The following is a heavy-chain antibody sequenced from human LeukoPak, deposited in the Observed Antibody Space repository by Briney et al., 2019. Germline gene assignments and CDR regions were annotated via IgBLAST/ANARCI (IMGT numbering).Heavy chain of an antibody. CDR2: ISGSGGST. J-gene: IGHJ4*02. V-gene: IGHV3-23*01. CDR1: GFTFSSYA. Sequence: GGSLRLSCAASGFTFSSYAMSWVRQAPGKGLGWVSAISGSGGSTYYADSVKGRFTISRDNSKNTLYLQMNSLRAEDTAVYYCAKDSLGSGYLAFDYWGQGTLVTVSS. CDR3: AKDSLGSGYLAFDY. D-gene: IGHD3-22*01.